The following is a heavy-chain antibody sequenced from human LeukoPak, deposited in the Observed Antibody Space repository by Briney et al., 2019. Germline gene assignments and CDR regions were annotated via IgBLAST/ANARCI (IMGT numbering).Heavy chain of an antibody. CDR3: AKKTAGGGYEDY. V-gene: IGHV3-23*01. CDR2: ISSSGAYT. Sequence: GGSLRLSCATSGFTFSSYAMSWVRQAPGKGLEWVSAISSSGAYTYYADSVKGRFTISRDNSKSTLYLQMNSLRAEGRAVCYCAKKTAGGGYEDYWGQGTLVTVSS. D-gene: IGHD5-12*01. CDR1: GFTFSSYA. J-gene: IGHJ4*02.